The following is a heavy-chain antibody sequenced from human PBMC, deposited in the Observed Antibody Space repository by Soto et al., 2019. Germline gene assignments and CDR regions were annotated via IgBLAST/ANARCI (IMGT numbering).Heavy chain of an antibody. V-gene: IGHV1-18*01. CDR3: ARGGQECSNSGCGYIYDGMDV. Sequence: GASVKVSCKASGYTFATYGFSWVRQAPGQGLEWMGWISAYNGNRHFAEGLRGRITMTTNTTTSTADMELRSLSSDDTAVYYCARGGQECSNSGCGYIYDGMDVWGQGTTVTVSS. D-gene: IGHD1-26*01. CDR2: ISAYNGNR. CDR1: GYTFATYG. J-gene: IGHJ6*02.